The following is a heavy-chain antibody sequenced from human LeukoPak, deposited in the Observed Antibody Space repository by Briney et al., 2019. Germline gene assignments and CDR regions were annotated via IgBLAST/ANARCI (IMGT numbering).Heavy chain of an antibody. CDR2: ISSSSSYI. CDR1: GFTLSSYS. J-gene: IGHJ4*02. CDR3: AREEHGSGRPSDY. Sequence: GGSLRLSCAASGFTLSSYSMNWVRQAPGKGLEWVSSISSSSSYIYYADSVKGRFTISRDNAKSSLYLQMNSLRAEDTAVYYCAREEHGSGRPSDYWGQGTLVTVSS. D-gene: IGHD3-10*01. V-gene: IGHV3-21*01.